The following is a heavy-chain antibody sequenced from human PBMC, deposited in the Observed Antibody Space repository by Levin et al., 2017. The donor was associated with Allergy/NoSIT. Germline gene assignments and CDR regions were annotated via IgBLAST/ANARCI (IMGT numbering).Heavy chain of an antibody. CDR3: ARDPRRGVVIIEVFGSYYYYYMDV. J-gene: IGHJ6*03. CDR2: ISYDGSNK. V-gene: IGHV3-30-3*01. CDR1: GFTFSSYA. Sequence: GGSLRLSCAASGFTFSSYAMHWVRQAPGKGLEWVAVISYDGSNKYYADSVKGRFTISRDNSKNTLYLQMNSLRAEDTAVYYCARDPRRGVVIIEVFGSYYYYYMDVWGKGTTVTVSS. D-gene: IGHD3-3*01.